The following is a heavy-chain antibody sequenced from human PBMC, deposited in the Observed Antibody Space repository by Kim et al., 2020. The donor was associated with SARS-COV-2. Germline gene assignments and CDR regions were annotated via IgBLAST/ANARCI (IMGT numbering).Heavy chain of an antibody. CDR1: GYSFASQW. CDR2: IYPGDSDT. V-gene: IGHV5-51*01. Sequence: GESLKISCKGSGYSFASQWIGWVRQMPGKGLEWMGIIYPGDSDTRYSPSFQDQVNTSADKSISTAYLQWRSLKASDTAMYYCATVGDGYTQTFEYWGQGTLVTVSS. CDR3: ATVGDGYTQTFEY. D-gene: IGHD1-26*01. J-gene: IGHJ4*02.